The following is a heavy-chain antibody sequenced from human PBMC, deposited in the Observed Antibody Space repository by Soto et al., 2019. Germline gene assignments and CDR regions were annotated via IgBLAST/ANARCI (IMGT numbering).Heavy chain of an antibody. CDR3: AKSRGSGYYFDY. V-gene: IGHV3-23*01. J-gene: IGHJ4*02. CDR2: ISFTGGST. Sequence: PGGSRRPSCALSGSPSTSNATSWGRPAPGKARVWVSGISFTGGSTYNADTVKGRFTTSRDNCNIKLYLQMNSLIAEYAAVYYCAKSRGSGYYFDYWGQGTLVTVSS. D-gene: IGHD3-3*01. CDR1: GSPSTSNA.